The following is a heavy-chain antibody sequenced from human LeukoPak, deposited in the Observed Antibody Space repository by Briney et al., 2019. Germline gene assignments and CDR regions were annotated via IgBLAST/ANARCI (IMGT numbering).Heavy chain of an antibody. D-gene: IGHD6-13*01. CDR1: GYTFTSYY. Sequence: ASVKVSCKASGYTFTSYYMHWVRQAPGQGLEWMGIINPSGGSTSYAQKFQGRVTMTRDTSTSTVYMELSSLRSEDTAVYYCARDSRHDSSSWYYFDYWGQGTLVTVSS. CDR2: INPSGGST. V-gene: IGHV1-46*01. CDR3: ARDSRHDSSSWYYFDY. J-gene: IGHJ4*02.